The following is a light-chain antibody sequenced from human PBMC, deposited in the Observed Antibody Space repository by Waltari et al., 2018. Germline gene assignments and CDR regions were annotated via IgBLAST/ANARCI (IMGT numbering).Light chain of an antibody. CDR3: QKYVSIPAT. V-gene: IGKV3-20*01. Sequence: ETVLTQSPGTLSLSPGERATLSCKASDSVGIYLAWYQQKPGQAPRLLIYHASNRATGIPDRFSGSGSGTDFSLTISRLEPEDSAVYYCQKYVSIPATFGQGTKVEI. CDR1: DSVGIY. CDR2: HAS. J-gene: IGKJ1*01.